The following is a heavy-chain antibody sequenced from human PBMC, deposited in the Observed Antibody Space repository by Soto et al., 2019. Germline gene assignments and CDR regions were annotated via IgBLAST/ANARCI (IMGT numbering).Heavy chain of an antibody. Sequence: QVQLVQSGAEVKKPGASVKVSCKASGYTFTSYGISWVRQAPGQGLEWMGWISAYNGNTNYAQKLQGRVTMTTDTSTSTAYMELRSPRSDDTAVYYCARTGITGTDYYYYGMDVWGQGTTVTVSS. V-gene: IGHV1-18*01. CDR1: GYTFTSYG. CDR2: ISAYNGNT. D-gene: IGHD1-20*01. CDR3: ARTGITGTDYYYYGMDV. J-gene: IGHJ6*02.